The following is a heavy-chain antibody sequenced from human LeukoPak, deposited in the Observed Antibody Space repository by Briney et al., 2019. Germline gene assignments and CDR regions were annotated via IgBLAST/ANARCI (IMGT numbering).Heavy chain of an antibody. Sequence: ASVTVSHMASVYILTSYGINWVRQAPGQGLESVGWISVYYGDTYYVQKLQGRVTMTTDTSTSTVYMDLRGLRSDDTAWYYCTRGLGWNVPDADYFLHCGQGTLVTVSS. CDR2: ISVYYGDT. CDR3: TRGLGWNVPDADYFLH. D-gene: IGHD1-1*01. CDR1: VYILTSYG. J-gene: IGHJ1*01. V-gene: IGHV1-18*01.